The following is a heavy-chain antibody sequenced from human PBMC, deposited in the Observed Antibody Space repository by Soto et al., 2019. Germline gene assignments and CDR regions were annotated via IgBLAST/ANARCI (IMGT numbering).Heavy chain of an antibody. CDR2: ISASSSYI. D-gene: IGHD5-12*01. J-gene: IGHJ4*02. CDR1: GFTFSSYS. Sequence: EVQLVESGGGLVKPGGSLRLSCAASGFTFSSYSMNWVRQAPGKGLEWVSSISASSSYIYYADSVKGRFTVSRDNAKNSLYLQINSLRDEDTTVYYCARGSIVATSLTPFDFRGQGTLVIVSS. V-gene: IGHV3-21*01. CDR3: ARGSIVATSLTPFDF.